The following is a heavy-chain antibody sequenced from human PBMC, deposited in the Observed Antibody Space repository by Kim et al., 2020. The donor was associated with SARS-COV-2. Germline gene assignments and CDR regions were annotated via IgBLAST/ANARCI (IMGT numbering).Heavy chain of an antibody. J-gene: IGHJ6*01. CDR1: GFTFSSYG. Sequence: GGSLRLSCAASGFTFSSYGMHWVRQAPGKGLEWVAVISYDGSNKYYADSVKGRFTISRDNSKNTLYLQMNSLRAEDTAVYYCAKGSMATTTSYYYGMDV. D-gene: IGHD5-12*01. CDR2: ISYDGSNK. V-gene: IGHV3-30*18. CDR3: AKGSMATTTSYYYGMDV.